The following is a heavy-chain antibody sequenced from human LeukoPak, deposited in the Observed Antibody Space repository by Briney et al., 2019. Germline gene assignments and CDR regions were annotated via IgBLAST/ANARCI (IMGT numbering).Heavy chain of an antibody. CDR3: AKGPGYDFWSGYYDY. V-gene: IGHV3-9*03. CDR1: GFTFDDYA. J-gene: IGHJ4*02. CDR2: ISWNSGSI. Sequence: GRSLRLSCAASGFTFDDYAMHWVRQAPGKGLEWVSGISWNSGSIGYADSVKGRFTISRDNAKNSLYLQMNSLRAEDMALYYCAKGPGYDFWSGYYDYWGQGTLVTVSS. D-gene: IGHD3-3*01.